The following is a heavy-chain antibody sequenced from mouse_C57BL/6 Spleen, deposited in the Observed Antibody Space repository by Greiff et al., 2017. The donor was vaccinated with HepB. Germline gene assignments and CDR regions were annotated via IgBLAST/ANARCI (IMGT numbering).Heavy chain of an antibody. D-gene: IGHD1-1*01. CDR3: AREGGDGSGAY. V-gene: IGHV1-81*01. CDR2: IYPRSGNT. Sequence: QVQLKQSGAELARPGASVKLSCKASGYTFTSYGISWVKQRTGQGLEWIGEIYPRSGNTYYNEKFKGKATLTADKSSSTAYMELRSLTSEDSAVYFCAREGGDGSGAYWGQGTLVTVSA. CDR1: GYTFTSYG. J-gene: IGHJ3*01.